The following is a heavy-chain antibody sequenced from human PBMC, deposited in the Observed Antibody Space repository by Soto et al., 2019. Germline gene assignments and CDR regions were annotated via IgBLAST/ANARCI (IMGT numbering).Heavy chain of an antibody. CDR1: GGSISSGGYY. Sequence: SETLSLTCAVSGGSISSGGYYWSWIRQPPGKGLGWIGEIHHSGSTNYNPSLKSRVTISVDTSKNQFSLKLSSVTAADTAVYYCARGGYSGYARWGQGTLVTVSS. D-gene: IGHD5-12*01. J-gene: IGHJ4*02. CDR2: IHHSGST. CDR3: ARGGYSGYAR. V-gene: IGHV4-34*01.